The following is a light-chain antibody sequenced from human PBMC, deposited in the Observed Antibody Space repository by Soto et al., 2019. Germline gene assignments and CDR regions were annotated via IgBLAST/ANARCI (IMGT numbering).Light chain of an antibody. CDR2: GAS. V-gene: IGKV3D-7*01. CDR1: QSVRSSY. J-gene: IGKJ1*01. Sequence: PGERVILSCRASQSVRSSYLTWYQQKPGQAPRLPIYGASTRATSIPARFSGSGSGTDFTLTISSLQPEDFATYYCQKYDSAPTFGQGTKVEI. CDR3: QKYDSAPT.